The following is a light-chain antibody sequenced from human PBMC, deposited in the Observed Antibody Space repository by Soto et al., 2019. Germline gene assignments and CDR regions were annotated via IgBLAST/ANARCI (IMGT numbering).Light chain of an antibody. J-gene: IGKJ2*01. V-gene: IGKV3-15*01. CDR3: QQYNNWPF. CDR1: QSVSSN. CDR2: GAS. Sequence: EIVMTQSPGTLSVSPGERATLSCRASQSVSSNLAWYQQKPGQAPRLLIYGASTRATGIPARFSGSGSGTEFTLTISSLQSEDFAVYYCQQYNNWPFFGQGTKLEIK.